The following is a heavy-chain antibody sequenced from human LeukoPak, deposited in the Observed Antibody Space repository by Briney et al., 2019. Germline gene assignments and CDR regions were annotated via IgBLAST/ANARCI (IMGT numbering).Heavy chain of an antibody. CDR1: GFIFSTHA. CDR3: AGTPLDSSGYYRVDY. V-gene: IGHV3-23*01. Sequence: PGGSLRLSCAASGFIFSTHAMSWVRLAPGRGLEWVSVVSSGGGTTYYADFVKGRFTISRNNSMSTLSLQMRSLGVEDTAVYYCAGTPLDSSGYYRVDYWGQGTLVTVSS. J-gene: IGHJ4*02. D-gene: IGHD3-22*01. CDR2: VSSGGGTT.